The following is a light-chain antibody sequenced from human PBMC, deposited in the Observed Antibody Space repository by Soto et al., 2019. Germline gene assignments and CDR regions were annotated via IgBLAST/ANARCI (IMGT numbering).Light chain of an antibody. CDR1: QSIISY. Sequence: DIQMTQSPSSLSASVGDRVTITCRASQSIISYLNWYHQKPGKAPKLLIYDASSLQSGVPSRFSGSGSGTDFTLTITSLQPEDSATYYCQQSYSTPLTCGGGTKVEIK. CDR3: QQSYSTPLT. V-gene: IGKV1-39*01. CDR2: DAS. J-gene: IGKJ4*01.